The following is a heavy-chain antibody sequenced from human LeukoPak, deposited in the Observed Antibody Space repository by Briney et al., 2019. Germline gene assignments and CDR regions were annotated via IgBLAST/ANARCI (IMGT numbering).Heavy chain of an antibody. CDR3: ARASLFGAYYYYYMDV. CDR2: IKQDGSEK. V-gene: IGHV3-7*01. D-gene: IGHD3-16*01. J-gene: IGHJ6*03. CDR1: GFTFSSYW. Sequence: GGSLRLSCAASGFTFSSYWMSWVRQAPGKGLEWVANIKQDGSEKYYVDSVKGRFTISRDNAKNSLYLQMNRLRGEDTAVYYSARASLFGAYYYYYMDVWGKGTTVTVSS.